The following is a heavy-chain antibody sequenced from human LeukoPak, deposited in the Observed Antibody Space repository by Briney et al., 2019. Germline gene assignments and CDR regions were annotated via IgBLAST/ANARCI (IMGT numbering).Heavy chain of an antibody. D-gene: IGHD1-1*01. Sequence: GGSLRLSCATFGFTFSNYAMNWVRQAPGKGLEWVSGISASGDSPYYADSVKGRFTISRDNSKNTLYLQMNSLRAEDTAVYYXXXVYNWNYQLSDYWGQGTLVTVSS. J-gene: IGHJ4*02. CDR1: GFTFSNYA. V-gene: IGHV3-23*01. CDR3: XXVYNWNYQLSDY. CDR2: ISASGDSP.